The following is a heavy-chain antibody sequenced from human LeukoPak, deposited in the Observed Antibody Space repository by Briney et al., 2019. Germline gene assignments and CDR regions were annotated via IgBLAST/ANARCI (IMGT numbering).Heavy chain of an antibody. Sequence: PPETLSLTCTVSGGSISSYYWSWIRQPPGKGLEWIGYIYYSGSTNYNPSLKSRVTISVDTSRNQFSLKLSSVTAADTAVYYCARGLGGSYHYWGQGTLVTVSS. CDR3: ARGLGGSYHY. CDR1: GGSISSYY. D-gene: IGHD1-26*01. J-gene: IGHJ4*02. V-gene: IGHV4-59*01. CDR2: IYYSGST.